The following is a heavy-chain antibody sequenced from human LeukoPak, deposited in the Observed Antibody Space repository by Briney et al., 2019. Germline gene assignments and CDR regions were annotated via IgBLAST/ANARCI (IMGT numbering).Heavy chain of an antibody. J-gene: IGHJ2*01. CDR3: ARGRIAAAGKTFRYFDL. Sequence: ASVKLSCKAFGYTFTSYYMHWVRQAPGQGLEWMGIINPSGGSTSYAQKFQGRVTMTRDMSTSTVYMELSSLRSEDTAVYYCARGRIAAAGKTFRYFDLWGRGTLVTVSS. CDR1: GYTFTSYY. D-gene: IGHD6-13*01. CDR2: INPSGGST. V-gene: IGHV1-46*01.